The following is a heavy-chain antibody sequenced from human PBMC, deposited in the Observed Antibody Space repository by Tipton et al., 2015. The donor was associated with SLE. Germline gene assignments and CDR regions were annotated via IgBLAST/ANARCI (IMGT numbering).Heavy chain of an antibody. J-gene: IGHJ4*02. Sequence: TLSLTCTVSGSSIRSSGIHWGWVRQPPGTGLEWLGNIHYRGDTYYNPSLKSRVTISIDTSKNQFSLKLTSVTAADTAVYYCARRGDWGPFDYWGQGTLVTVSS. CDR1: GSSIRSSGIH. CDR2: IHYRGDT. V-gene: IGHV4-39*07. CDR3: ARRGDWGPFDY. D-gene: IGHD3/OR15-3a*01.